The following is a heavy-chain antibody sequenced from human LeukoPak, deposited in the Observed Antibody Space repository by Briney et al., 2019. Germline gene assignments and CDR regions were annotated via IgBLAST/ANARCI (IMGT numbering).Heavy chain of an antibody. J-gene: IGHJ4*02. V-gene: IGHV3-21*01. CDR3: ARAPTLPGGFGELLTVDY. Sequence: GGSLRLSCAASGFTFSSYSMNWVRQAPGKGLEWVSSISSSSSYIYYADSVKGRFTISRDNAKNSLYLQMNSLRAEDTAVYYCARAPTLPGGFGELLTVDYWGQGTLVTVSS. CDR2: ISSSSSYI. CDR1: GFTFSSYS. D-gene: IGHD3-10*01.